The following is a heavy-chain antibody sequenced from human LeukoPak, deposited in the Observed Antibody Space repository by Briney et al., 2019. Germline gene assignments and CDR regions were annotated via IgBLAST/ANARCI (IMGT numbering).Heavy chain of an antibody. D-gene: IGHD3-10*01. V-gene: IGHV4-34*01. CDR1: GGSFSGYY. CDR2: INHSGST. Sequence: PSETLSLTCAVYGGSFSGYYWSWIRQPPGKGLEWIGEINHSGSTNYNPSLKSRVTISVDTSKNQFSLKLSSVTAADTAVYYCARGGYYYGSGSLNWFDPWGQGTLVTVSS. CDR3: ARGGYYYGSGSLNWFDP. J-gene: IGHJ5*02.